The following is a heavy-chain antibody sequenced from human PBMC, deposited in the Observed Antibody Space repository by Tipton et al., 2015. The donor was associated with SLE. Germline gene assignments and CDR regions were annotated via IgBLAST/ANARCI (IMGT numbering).Heavy chain of an antibody. D-gene: IGHD5-12*01. J-gene: IGHJ3*02. CDR1: GYSISSGYY. CDR2: IYRSGST. CDR3: ARGHSGYDYATFDI. V-gene: IGHV4-38-2*01. Sequence: LRLSCAVSGYSISSGYYWGWIRQPPGKGLEWIGSIYRSGSTYYNPSLKSRVTISVDTSKNQFSLKLSSVTAADTAVYYCARGHSGYDYATFDIWGQGTMVTVSS.